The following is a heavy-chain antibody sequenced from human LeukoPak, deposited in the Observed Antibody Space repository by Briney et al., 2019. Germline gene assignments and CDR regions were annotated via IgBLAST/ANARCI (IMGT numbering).Heavy chain of an antibody. V-gene: IGHV3-23*01. Sequence: GGSLRLSCAASGFTFSSYAMSWVRQAPGKGLEWVSAISGSGGSTYYADSVKGRFTISRDNSKNTLYLQMNSLRTEDTAVYYCASGYTPFDFVYWGQGTLVTVSS. CDR2: ISGSGGST. D-gene: IGHD3-16*02. CDR3: ASGYTPFDFVY. CDR1: GFTFSSYA. J-gene: IGHJ4*02.